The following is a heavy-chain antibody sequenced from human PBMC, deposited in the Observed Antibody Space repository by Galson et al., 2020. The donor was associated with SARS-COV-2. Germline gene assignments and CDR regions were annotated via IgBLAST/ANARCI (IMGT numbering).Heavy chain of an antibody. D-gene: IGHD6-19*01. CDR3: ARELKASGWYVNY. CDR1: GFTFSTYA. J-gene: IGHJ4*02. V-gene: IGHV3-30*04. CDR2: LSYDGSDK. Sequence: GGSLRLSCAASGFTFSTYAMYWIRQAPGKGLEWVTVLSYDGSDKYYADSVKGRFTISRDNSKNTLYLQMNSLRTEDTAVYYCARELKASGWYVNYWGKGTLVTVTS.